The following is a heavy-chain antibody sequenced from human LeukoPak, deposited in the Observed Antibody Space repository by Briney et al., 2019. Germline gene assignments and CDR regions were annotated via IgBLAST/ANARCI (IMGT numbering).Heavy chain of an antibody. J-gene: IGHJ4*02. CDR2: INPSGGST. V-gene: IGHV1-46*01. CDR1: GYTFTSYY. D-gene: IGHD7-27*01. Sequence: GASVKVSCKAFGYTFTSYYMHWVRQAPGRGLEWMGVINPSGGSTTYAQKFQGRVTMTRDTSTSTVYMEMSSLRSDDTAVYYCARDPEANWAFFDYWGQGTLVTVSS. CDR3: ARDPEANWAFFDY.